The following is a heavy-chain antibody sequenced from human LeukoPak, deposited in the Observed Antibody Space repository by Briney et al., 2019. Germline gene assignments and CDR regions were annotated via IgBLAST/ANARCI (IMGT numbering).Heavy chain of an antibody. CDR2: IWYDGSNK. J-gene: IGHJ4*02. Sequence: PGGSLRLSCAASGFTFSSYGMHWVRQAPGKGLEWVAVIWYDGSNKYYADSVKGRFTISRDNSKNTLYLQMNSLRAEDTAVYYCAREDYDTYYFDYWGQGTLVTVSS. D-gene: IGHD3-9*01. CDR1: GFTFSSYG. V-gene: IGHV3-33*01. CDR3: AREDYDTYYFDY.